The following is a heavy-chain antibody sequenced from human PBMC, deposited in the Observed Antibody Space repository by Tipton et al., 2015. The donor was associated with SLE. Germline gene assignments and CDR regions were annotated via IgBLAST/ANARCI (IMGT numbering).Heavy chain of an antibody. CDR3: ARVTGTSDFDY. D-gene: IGHD1-20*01. CDR1: GGSISSYY. Sequence: LRLSCAVSGGSISSYYWSWIRQPPGKGLEWIGYIYYSGSTNYNPSLKSRVTISVDTSKNQFSLNLSSVTAADTAVYYCARVTGTSDFDYWGQGTLVTVSS. V-gene: IGHV4-59*08. CDR2: IYYSGST. J-gene: IGHJ4*02.